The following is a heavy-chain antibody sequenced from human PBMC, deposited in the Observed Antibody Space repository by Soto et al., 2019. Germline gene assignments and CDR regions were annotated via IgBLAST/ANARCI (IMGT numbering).Heavy chain of an antibody. CDR3: AKEGGLSGSYYISSSYYFDY. Sequence: HPGGSLRLSCVASGFTFSSYGMHWVRQAPGKGLERVAIISYDGSNTYYADSVKGRFTISRDNSKNTLYLQMNSLRAEDTSVYYCAKEGGLSGSYYISSSYYFDYWGQGTLVTVSS. CDR1: GFTFSSYG. D-gene: IGHD1-26*01. J-gene: IGHJ4*02. CDR2: ISYDGSNT. V-gene: IGHV3-30*18.